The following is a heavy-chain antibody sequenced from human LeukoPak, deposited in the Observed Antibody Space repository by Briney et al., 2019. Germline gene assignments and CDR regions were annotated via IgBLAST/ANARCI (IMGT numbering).Heavy chain of an antibody. Sequence: GSLRLSCAASGFTFSSAWMSWVRQAPGQGLEWVGRIKSKTDGGTTDYAAPVKGRFTISRDDSENTLYVQMNSLKTEDTAVYYCTTVGSSGCDNWGQGTLVTVSS. J-gene: IGHJ4*02. CDR1: GFTFSSAW. CDR3: TTVGSSGCDN. D-gene: IGHD6-19*01. V-gene: IGHV3-15*01. CDR2: IKSKTDGGTT.